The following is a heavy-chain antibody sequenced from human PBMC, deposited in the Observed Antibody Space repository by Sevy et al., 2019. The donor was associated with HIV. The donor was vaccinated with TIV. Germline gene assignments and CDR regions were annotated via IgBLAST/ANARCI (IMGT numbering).Heavy chain of an antibody. V-gene: IGHV3-30-3*01. CDR3: ARAYGSGSQGFDY. CDR1: GFTFSSYA. CDR2: ILYDGSNK. D-gene: IGHD3-10*01. Sequence: GGSLRLSCAASGFTFSSYAMHWVRQAPGKGLEWVAVILYDGSNKYYADSVKGRFTISRDNSKNTLYLQMNSLRAEDTAVYYCARAYGSGSQGFDYWGQGTLVTVSS. J-gene: IGHJ4*02.